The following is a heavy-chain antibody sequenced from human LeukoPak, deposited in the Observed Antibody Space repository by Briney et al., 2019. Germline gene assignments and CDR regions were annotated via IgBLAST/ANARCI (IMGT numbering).Heavy chain of an antibody. D-gene: IGHD3-22*01. V-gene: IGHV3-23*01. J-gene: IGHJ4*02. CDR2: ISGRGGNT. Sequence: GGSLRLSCKASGFTFSGHAMSGVRQAPGKGLEWVSNISGRGGNTYYGDSVKGRFTISRDNFKNTLYLQMNSLRAEDTAVYYCAKAGPETDYDSSGYYLFDYWGQGTQVTVSS. CDR1: GFTFSGHA. CDR3: AKAGPETDYDSSGYYLFDY.